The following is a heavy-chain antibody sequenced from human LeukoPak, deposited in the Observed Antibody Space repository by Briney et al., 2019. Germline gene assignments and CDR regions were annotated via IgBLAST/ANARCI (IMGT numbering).Heavy chain of an antibody. J-gene: IGHJ4*02. CDR3: ARRLARYYYDSSGYSDY. V-gene: IGHV4-39*01. Sequence: SETLSLTCTVSGGSISSSSYYWGWIRQPPGKGLEWIGSIYYSGSSYYNPSLKSRVTISVDTSKNQFSLKLSSVTAADTAVYYCARRLARYYYDSSGYSDYWGQGTLVTVSS. D-gene: IGHD3-22*01. CDR2: IYYSGSS. CDR1: GGSISSSSYY.